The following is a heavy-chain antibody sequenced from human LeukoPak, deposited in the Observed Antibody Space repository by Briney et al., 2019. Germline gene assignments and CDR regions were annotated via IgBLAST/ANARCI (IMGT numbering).Heavy chain of an antibody. CDR3: ARVWDGSGSSLDY. V-gene: IGHV4-4*02. CDR1: GGSISSSNW. Sequence: SETLSLTCAVSGGSISSSNWWSWVRQPPGKGLEWIGEIYHSGSTNYNPSLKSRVTISVDKSKNQFSLKLSSVTAADTAVYYCARVWDGSGSSLDYWGQGALVTVSS. D-gene: IGHD3-10*01. J-gene: IGHJ4*02. CDR2: IYHSGST.